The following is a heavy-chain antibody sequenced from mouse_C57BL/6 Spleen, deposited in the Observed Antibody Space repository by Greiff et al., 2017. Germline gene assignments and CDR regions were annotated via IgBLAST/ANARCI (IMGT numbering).Heavy chain of an antibody. V-gene: IGHV5-9-1*02. CDR3: TRGARYFDV. Sequence: EVKLMESGEGLVKPGGSLKLSCAASGFTFSSSAMSWVRQTPEKRLEWVAYISSGGDYIYYADTVKGRFTISRDNARNTLYLQMSSLKSEDTAMYYCTRGARYFDVWGTGTTVTVSS. D-gene: IGHD1-1*01. J-gene: IGHJ1*03. CDR1: GFTFSSSA. CDR2: ISSGGDYI.